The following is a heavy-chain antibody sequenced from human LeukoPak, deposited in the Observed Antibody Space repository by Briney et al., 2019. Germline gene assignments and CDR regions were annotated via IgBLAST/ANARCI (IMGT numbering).Heavy chain of an antibody. J-gene: IGHJ4*02. V-gene: IGHV4-59*01. D-gene: IGHD6-19*01. Sequence: SETLSLTCTVSGGSISSYYWSWIRQPPGKGLEWIGFIYYSGSTNYNPSLKSRVTISVDTSKNQFSLKLTSVTAADTAVYYCARGEAVAGTVDYWGQGTLVTVSS. CDR1: GGSISSYY. CDR2: IYYSGST. CDR3: ARGEAVAGTVDY.